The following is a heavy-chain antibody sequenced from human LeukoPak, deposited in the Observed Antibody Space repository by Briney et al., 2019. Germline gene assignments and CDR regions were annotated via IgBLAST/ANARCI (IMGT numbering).Heavy chain of an antibody. CDR1: GYSISSGYY. Sequence: PSETLSLTCGVSGYSISSGYYWGWIRQPPGKGLEWIGSIDHTGSTYYNPSLKSRVIISLDTSKKQFSLKLSSVIAADTAVYHCARHMTTDMLDAFDIWGQGTMVIISS. CDR2: IDHTGST. CDR3: ARHMTTDMLDAFDI. J-gene: IGHJ3*02. D-gene: IGHD3-10*02. V-gene: IGHV4-38-2*01.